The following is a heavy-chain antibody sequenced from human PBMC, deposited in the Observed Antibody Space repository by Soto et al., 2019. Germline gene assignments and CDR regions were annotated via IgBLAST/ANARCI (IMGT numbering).Heavy chain of an antibody. CDR2: IYYSGST. Sequence: PSETLSLTCTVSGGSISSYYWSWIRQPPGKGLEWIGYIYYSGSTNYNPSLKSRVTISVDTSKNQFSLKLSSVTAADTAVYYCARAQGVYYDFWSGYYTDDAFDIWGQGTMVTVSS. CDR3: ARAQGVYYDFWSGYYTDDAFDI. CDR1: GGSISSYY. J-gene: IGHJ3*02. V-gene: IGHV4-59*01. D-gene: IGHD3-3*01.